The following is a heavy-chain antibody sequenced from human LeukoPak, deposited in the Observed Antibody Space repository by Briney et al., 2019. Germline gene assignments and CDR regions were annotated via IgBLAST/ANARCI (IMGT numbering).Heavy chain of an antibody. CDR3: AREGGAVVIGSFDS. CDR1: GIDFRASG. Sequence: GGSLRLSCAASGIDFRASGMHWVRQAPGMGLEWVTFIQTDGRDKYYAASVAGRFTISRDNSKNTVYLNMNNLRPDDTALYYCAREGGAVVIGSFDSWGQGTLFTVSS. D-gene: IGHD2-2*01. CDR2: IQTDGRDK. J-gene: IGHJ4*02. V-gene: IGHV3-30*02.